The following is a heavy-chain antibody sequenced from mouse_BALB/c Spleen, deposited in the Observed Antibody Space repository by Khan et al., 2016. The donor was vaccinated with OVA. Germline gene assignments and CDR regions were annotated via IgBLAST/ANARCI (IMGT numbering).Heavy chain of an antibody. CDR3: ARFSYCSSPDY. CDR1: GYTFTSYW. J-gene: IGHJ2*01. D-gene: IGHD1-1*01. CDR2: INPSTGYT. Sequence: VQLQESGAELAKPGASVKMSCKASGYTFTSYWMPWVQQRPGKGLEWIGYINPSTGYTEYNQKFKDKATLTADKSSSTAYMQLSSLTSEDTAVYYCARFSYCSSPDYWGQGTTLTVSA. V-gene: IGHV1-7*01.